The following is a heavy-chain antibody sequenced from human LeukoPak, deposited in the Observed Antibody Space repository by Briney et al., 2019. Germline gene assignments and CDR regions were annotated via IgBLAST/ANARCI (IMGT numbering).Heavy chain of an antibody. CDR3: AKDRRRFWSGYLDY. J-gene: IGHJ4*02. CDR1: GCNLSNCA. CDR2: ISDSGGTT. D-gene: IGHD3-3*01. Sequence: PGGPLRLSCAASGCNLSNCAMSWVLQAPGKGVAFVSGISDSGGTTYYADSVKGRFTISRDNSKNTLYLQMNSLTAEDTAVYYCAKDRRRFWSGYLDYWGQGALVTVSS. V-gene: IGHV3-23*01.